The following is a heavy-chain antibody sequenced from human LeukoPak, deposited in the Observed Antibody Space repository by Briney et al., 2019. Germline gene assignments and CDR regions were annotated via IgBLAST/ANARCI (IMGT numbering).Heavy chain of an antibody. CDR1: GYTFTGYY. D-gene: IGHD6-13*01. Sequence: ASVKVSCKASGYTFTGYYMHWVRQAPGQGLEWMGWINPNSGGTNYAQKFQGRVTMTRDTSISTAYMELSRLRSDDTAVYYCARRSRAQGIAAAGLDYWGQGTLVTVSS. CDR3: ARRSRAQGIAAAGLDY. J-gene: IGHJ4*02. CDR2: INPNSGGT. V-gene: IGHV1-2*02.